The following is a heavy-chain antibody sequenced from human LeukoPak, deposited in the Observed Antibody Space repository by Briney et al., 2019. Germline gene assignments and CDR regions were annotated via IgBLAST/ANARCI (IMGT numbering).Heavy chain of an antibody. V-gene: IGHV3-21*01. D-gene: IGHD3-10*01. CDR1: GFTFSSYA. J-gene: IGHJ4*02. CDR3: ARDNVGGFGELDY. CDR2: ISSSSSYI. Sequence: GGSLRLSCAASGFTFSSYAMSWVRQAPGKGLEWVSSISSSSSYIYYADSVKGRFIISRDNAKNSLYLQMNSLRAEDTAVYYCARDNVGGFGELDYWGQGTLVTVSS.